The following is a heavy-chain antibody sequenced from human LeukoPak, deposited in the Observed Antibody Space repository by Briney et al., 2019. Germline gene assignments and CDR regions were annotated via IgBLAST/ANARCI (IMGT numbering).Heavy chain of an antibody. Sequence: SETLSLTCTVSGGSISTSSYYWGWIRQPPGKGLEWTGSIYYSGSTYYNPSLKSRVTISVDTSKNQFSLKLSSVTAADTAVYYCARPHDYSNDQGDYWGQGTLVTVSS. V-gene: IGHV4-39*01. CDR1: GGSISTSSYY. CDR2: IYYSGST. D-gene: IGHD4-11*01. J-gene: IGHJ4*02. CDR3: ARPHDYSNDQGDY.